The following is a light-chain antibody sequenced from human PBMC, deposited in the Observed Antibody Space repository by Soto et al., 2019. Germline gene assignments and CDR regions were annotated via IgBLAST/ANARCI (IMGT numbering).Light chain of an antibody. CDR1: SSDVGGYNY. CDR2: AVN. V-gene: IGLV2-14*01. J-gene: IGLJ2*01. Sequence: QAVVTQPASVSGSLGQSITISCTGTSSDVGGYNYVSWYQQHPGKAPKLMIYAVNNRPSGASNRFSGSKSGNTASLTISGLQAEDEGDYYCAAWDDSLNGPVFGGGTKVTVL. CDR3: AAWDDSLNGPV.